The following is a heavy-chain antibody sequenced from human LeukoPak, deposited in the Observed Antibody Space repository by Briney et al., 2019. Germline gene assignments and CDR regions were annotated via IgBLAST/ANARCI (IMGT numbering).Heavy chain of an antibody. D-gene: IGHD3-10*01. CDR1: GFTLSSYW. CDR3: ARDVTMSRGGRSDY. Sequence: RGCLRLSCVPSGFTLSSYWMYWVRQAPGKGLVWESRINNDGTTTNFADSVKGRCTTPRDNAKNTVYMQMNSLRAEDTAVDYCARDVTMSRGGRSDYWGQGALVTVSS. V-gene: IGHV3-74*01. J-gene: IGHJ4*02. CDR2: INNDGTTT.